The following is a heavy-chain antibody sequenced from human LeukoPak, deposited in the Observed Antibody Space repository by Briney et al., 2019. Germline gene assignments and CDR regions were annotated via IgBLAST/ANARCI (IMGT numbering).Heavy chain of an antibody. D-gene: IGHD3-10*01. CDR2: IIPIFGTT. V-gene: IGHV1-69*13. CDR3: ARGMVRGVIITSEMYLDY. J-gene: IGHJ4*02. CDR1: GGTFSSYA. Sequence: GASVKVSCKASGGTFSSYAISWVRQAPGQGLEWMGGIIPIFGTTNYAQKFQGRVSITADESTSTAYMELSSLRSEDTAVYYCARGMVRGVIITSEMYLDYWGQGTLVTVSS.